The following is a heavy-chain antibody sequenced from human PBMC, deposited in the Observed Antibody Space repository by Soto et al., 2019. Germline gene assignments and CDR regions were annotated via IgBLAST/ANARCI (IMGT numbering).Heavy chain of an antibody. CDR1: GFTFSSYW. D-gene: IGHD6-19*01. CDR3: ARVAYGNGWIFDY. Sequence: EVQLVESGGGLVQPGGSLRVSCAASGFTFSSYWMSWVRQAPGKGLEWVANIKQDGSEKYYVDSVKGRFTLSRDNAKNALQLQMNSLRAEDTAIYFCARVAYGNGWIFDYWGRGTLFTVSS. CDR2: IKQDGSEK. J-gene: IGHJ4*02. V-gene: IGHV3-7*04.